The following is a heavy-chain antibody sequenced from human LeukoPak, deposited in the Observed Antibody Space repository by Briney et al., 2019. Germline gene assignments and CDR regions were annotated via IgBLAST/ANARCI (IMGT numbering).Heavy chain of an antibody. V-gene: IGHV3-33*01. J-gene: IGHJ4*02. CDR1: GFTFGSYG. CDR3: ARDLGYSSGWYSGY. CDR2: IWYDGSNK. D-gene: IGHD6-19*01. Sequence: GGSLRLSCAASGFTFGSYGMHWVRPAPGKGLEWVAVIWYDGSNKYYADSVKGRFTISRDNSKNTLYLQMNSLRAEDTAVYYCARDLGYSSGWYSGYWGQGTLVTVSS.